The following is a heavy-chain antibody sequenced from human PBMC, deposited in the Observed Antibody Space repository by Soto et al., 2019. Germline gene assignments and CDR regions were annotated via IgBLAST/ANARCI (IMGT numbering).Heavy chain of an antibody. CDR1: GTIFSSYT. V-gene: IGHV1-69*08. J-gene: IGHJ6*02. Sequence: QVQLVQSGAEVKKPGSSVRVSCKASGTIFSSYTISWVRQAPGQGLEWMGRIIPLLGETNSAQKFQGRVTLTADKSTNRAYMELTSLRLEDTAVDYCARVLGGRMDAWGQVTTVTVSS. CDR2: IIPLLGET. CDR3: ARVLGGRMDA. D-gene: IGHD3-16*01.